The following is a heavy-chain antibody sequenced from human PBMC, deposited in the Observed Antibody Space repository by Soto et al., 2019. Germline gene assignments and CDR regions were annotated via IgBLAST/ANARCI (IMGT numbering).Heavy chain of an antibody. CDR3: ARDKITGLFDY. Sequence: PLETLSLTCAVYGGSFSGYYWTWILQPPGTGLEWIGEINHSGSTNYNPSLKSRVTISVDTSKNQFSLKLTSVTAADTAVYYCARDKITGLFDYWGQGTLVTVSS. J-gene: IGHJ4*02. V-gene: IGHV4-34*01. CDR1: GGSFSGYY. CDR2: INHSGST. D-gene: IGHD2-8*02.